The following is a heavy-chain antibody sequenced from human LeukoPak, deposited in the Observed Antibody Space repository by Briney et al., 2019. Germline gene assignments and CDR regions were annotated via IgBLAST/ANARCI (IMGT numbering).Heavy chain of an antibody. CDR3: AKGVDFWSGYARD. J-gene: IGHJ4*02. D-gene: IGHD3-3*01. CDR2: ISYDGSNK. Sequence: GRSLRLSCAASGFTFSSYGMHWVRQAPGKGLEWVAVISYDGSNKYYADSVKGRFTISRDNSKNTLYLQMNSLRAEDTAVYYCAKGVDFWSGYARDWGQGTLVTVSS. V-gene: IGHV3-30*18. CDR1: GFTFSSYG.